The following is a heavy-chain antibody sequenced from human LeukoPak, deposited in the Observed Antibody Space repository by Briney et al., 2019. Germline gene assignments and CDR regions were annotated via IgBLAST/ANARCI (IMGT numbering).Heavy chain of an antibody. CDR2: IYYSGST. CDR1: GGSIGSYY. CDR3: ASLESAGYFDY. Sequence: PSETLSLTCIVSGGSIGSYYWSWIRQPAGKGLEWIGYIYYSGSTNYNPSLKSRVTISVDTSKNQFSLKLSSVTAADTAVYYCASLESAGYFDYWGQGTLVTVSS. J-gene: IGHJ4*02. V-gene: IGHV4-59*01. D-gene: IGHD6-13*01.